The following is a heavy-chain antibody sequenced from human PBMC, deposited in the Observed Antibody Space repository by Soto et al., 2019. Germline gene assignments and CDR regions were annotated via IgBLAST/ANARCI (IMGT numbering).Heavy chain of an antibody. Sequence: PGGSLRLSCAASGFTFSSYAMSWVLQAQGKGLEWVSAISGSGGSTYYADSVKGRFTISRDNSKNTLYLQMNSLRAEDTAVYYCAKVDIVVVPPVDYFDYWGQGTLVTVSS. CDR2: ISGSGGST. CDR1: GFTFSSYA. J-gene: IGHJ4*02. V-gene: IGHV3-23*01. CDR3: AKVDIVVVPPVDYFDY. D-gene: IGHD2-15*01.